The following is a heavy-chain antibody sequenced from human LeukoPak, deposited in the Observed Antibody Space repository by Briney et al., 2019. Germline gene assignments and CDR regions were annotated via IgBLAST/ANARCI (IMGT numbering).Heavy chain of an antibody. D-gene: IGHD6-13*01. CDR2: IYYSGST. J-gene: IGHJ5*02. CDR3: ARAEGIAAAEILFDP. Sequence: SETLSLTCTVSGGSISSYYWSWIRQPPGKGLEWIGYIYYSGSTNYNPSLKSRVTISVDTSKNQFSLKLSSVTAADTAVYYCARAEGIAAAEILFDPWGQGTLVTVSS. V-gene: IGHV4-59*12. CDR1: GGSISSYY.